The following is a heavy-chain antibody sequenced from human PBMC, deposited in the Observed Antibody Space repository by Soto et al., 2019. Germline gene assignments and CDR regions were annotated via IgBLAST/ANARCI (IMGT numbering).Heavy chain of an antibody. J-gene: IGHJ4*02. CDR2: VFYTGFT. Sequence: SETLSLTCAVSGASISGSYYYWAWLRQSPGKGPEWIGSVFYTGFTSYNPSLESRISVSVDTSKSQFSLKLSAVTAADTAVYYCATSQKGYNWNYFDHWGQGALVTVSS. CDR1: GASISGSYYY. CDR3: ATSQKGYNWNYFDH. D-gene: IGHD1-20*01. V-gene: IGHV4-39*01.